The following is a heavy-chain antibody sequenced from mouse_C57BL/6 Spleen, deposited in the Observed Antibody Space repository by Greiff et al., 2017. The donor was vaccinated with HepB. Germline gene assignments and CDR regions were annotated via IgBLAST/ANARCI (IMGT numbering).Heavy chain of an antibody. Sequence: EVMLVESGGGLVQPKGSLKLSCAASGFTFNTYAMHWVRQAPGKGLEWVARIRSKSSNYATYYADSVKDRFTISRDDSQSMLYLQMNNLKTEDTARYYGGGEGGIYYGYGGGYAMDYWGQGTSVTVSS. V-gene: IGHV10-3*01. CDR2: IRSKSSNYAT. CDR3: GGEGGIYYGYGGGYAMDY. J-gene: IGHJ4*01. CDR1: GFTFNTYA. D-gene: IGHD2-2*01.